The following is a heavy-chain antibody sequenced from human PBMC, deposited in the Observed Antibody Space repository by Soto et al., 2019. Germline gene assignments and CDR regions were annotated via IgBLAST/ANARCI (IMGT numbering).Heavy chain of an antibody. V-gene: IGHV3-30*18. J-gene: IGHJ6*02. CDR1: GFTFSSYG. D-gene: IGHD4-17*01. CDR2: ISYDGSNK. Sequence: GGSLRLSCAASGFTFSSYGMHWVRQAPGKGLEWGAVISYDGSNKYYADSVKGRFTISRDNSKNTLYLQMNSLRAEDTAVYYCAKDRGDMTTVIPRYAYYYYYGMDVWGQGTTVTVSS. CDR3: AKDRGDMTTVIPRYAYYYYYGMDV.